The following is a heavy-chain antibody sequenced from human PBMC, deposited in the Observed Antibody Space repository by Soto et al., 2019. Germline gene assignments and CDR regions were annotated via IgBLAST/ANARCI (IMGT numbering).Heavy chain of an antibody. D-gene: IGHD5-12*01. CDR1: GGSFSSSA. Sequence: SVKVSCKPSGGSFSSSAITWVRQAPGQGLEWMGRIIPMYGTTFYAQTFQGRVTITADESTSTVYMHLSSLKSEDTASYFCATSVGAIGYRFFNMDVWGQGTTGTVSS. J-gene: IGHJ6*02. CDR3: ATSVGAIGYRFFNMDV. V-gene: IGHV1-69*13. CDR2: IIPMYGTT.